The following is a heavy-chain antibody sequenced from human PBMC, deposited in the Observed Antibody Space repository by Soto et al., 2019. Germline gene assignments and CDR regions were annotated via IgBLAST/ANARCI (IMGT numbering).Heavy chain of an antibody. D-gene: IGHD4-17*01. CDR1: GGSISGGVGGLYY. J-gene: IGHJ2*01. Sequence: QLQLRESGPGLVKPSETLSLTCTVSGGSISGGVGGLYYWSWIRQPPGKGLGWIGYIYDSGSTYYNPSLKSRLTISVKTPKNQFSLRLSSVTAAETALYYCARDVIPLTTDWYFDLWGRGTLVTVSS. V-gene: IGHV4-30-4*01. CDR2: IYDSGST. CDR3: ARDVIPLTTDWYFDL.